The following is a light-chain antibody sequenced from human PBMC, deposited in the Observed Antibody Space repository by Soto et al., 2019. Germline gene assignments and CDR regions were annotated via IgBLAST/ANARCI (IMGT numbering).Light chain of an antibody. CDR2: DVS. J-gene: IGLJ2*01. CDR3: CSYAGTYTLV. Sequence: QSALTQPRSVSGSPGQSVTISCTGTSSDVGGYNYVSWYQQQPGKAPKVMIYDVSKRPSGVPDRISGSKSGNTASLTISGLQAEDEADYHCCSYAGTYTLVFGGGTKLTVL. V-gene: IGLV2-11*01. CDR1: SSDVGGYNY.